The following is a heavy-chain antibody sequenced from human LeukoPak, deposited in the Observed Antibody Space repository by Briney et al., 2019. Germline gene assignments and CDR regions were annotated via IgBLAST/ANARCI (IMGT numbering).Heavy chain of an antibody. CDR2: ISSSRSTI. D-gene: IGHD3-22*01. Sequence: GGSLRLSCAASGLTFSTYGMSWVRQAPGKGLEWLSYISSSRSTIYYGDSVKGRFTISRDNAKNSLYLQMNSLRDEDTALYYCARAMYYYDSSGGLGAFDIWGQGTMVTVSS. J-gene: IGHJ3*02. V-gene: IGHV3-48*02. CDR3: ARAMYYYDSSGGLGAFDI. CDR1: GLTFSTYG.